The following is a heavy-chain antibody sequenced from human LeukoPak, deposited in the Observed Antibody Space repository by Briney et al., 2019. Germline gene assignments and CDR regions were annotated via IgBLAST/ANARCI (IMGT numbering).Heavy chain of an antibody. CDR1: GYSISSGYY. J-gene: IGHJ4*02. Sequence: SETLSLTCTVSGYSISSGYYWGWIRQPPGKGLEWIGSIYHSGSTYYNPSLKSRVTISVDTSKNQFSLKLSSVTAADTAVYYCARESPASGGAAAFDYGAREPLVTVSS. D-gene: IGHD6-13*01. CDR3: ARESPASGGAAAFDY. CDR2: IYHSGST. V-gene: IGHV4-38-2*02.